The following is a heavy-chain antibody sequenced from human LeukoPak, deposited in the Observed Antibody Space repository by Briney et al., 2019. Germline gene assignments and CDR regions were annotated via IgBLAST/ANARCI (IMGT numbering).Heavy chain of an antibody. Sequence: ASVKVSCKASGYAFTNYGITWVRQAPGQGLEWMGWISAYNTNTNYAQELQGRVTMTTDTSTSTAYMELRSLRSDDTAVYSCARDMVGAHRLFDYWGQGTLVTVSS. J-gene: IGHJ4*02. CDR3: ARDMVGAHRLFDY. D-gene: IGHD1-26*01. CDR2: ISAYNTNT. V-gene: IGHV1-18*01. CDR1: GYAFTNYG.